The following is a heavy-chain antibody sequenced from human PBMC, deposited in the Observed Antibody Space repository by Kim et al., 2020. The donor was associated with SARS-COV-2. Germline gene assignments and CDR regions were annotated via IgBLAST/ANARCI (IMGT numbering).Heavy chain of an antibody. CDR2: IIPIFGTA. J-gene: IGHJ6*02. CDR1: GGTFSSYA. Sequence: SVKVSCKASGGTFSSYAISWVRQAPGQGLEWMGGIIPIFGTANYAQKFQGRVTITADESTSTAYMELSSLRSEDTAVYYCARPGGYSYGKHPYYYYYGMDVWGQGTTVTVSS. V-gene: IGHV1-69*13. D-gene: IGHD5-18*01. CDR3: ARPGGYSYGKHPYYYYYGMDV.